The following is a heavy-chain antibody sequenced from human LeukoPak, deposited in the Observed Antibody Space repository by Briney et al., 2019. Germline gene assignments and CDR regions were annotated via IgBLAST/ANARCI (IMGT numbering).Heavy chain of an antibody. J-gene: IGHJ6*02. CDR1: GGSISSYY. CDR2: IYYSGST. CDR3: ARHFGDYYDSSGYPLYYYGMDV. Sequence: SETLSLTCTVSGGSISSYYWSWIRQPPGKGLEWIGYIYYSGSTNYNPSLKSRVTISVDTSKNQSSLKLSSVTAADTAVYYCARHFGDYYDSSGYPLYYYGMDVWGQGTTVTVSS. D-gene: IGHD3-22*01. V-gene: IGHV4-59*08.